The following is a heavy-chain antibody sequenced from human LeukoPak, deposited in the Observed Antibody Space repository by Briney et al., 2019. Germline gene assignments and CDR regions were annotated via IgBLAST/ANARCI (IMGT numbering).Heavy chain of an antibody. D-gene: IGHD4-23*01. CDR2: IYSGGST. Sequence: GGSLRLSCAASGFTVSSNYMSWVRQAPGKGLEWVSVIYSGGSTYYADSVKGRFTTSRDNSKNTLYLQMNSLRAEDTAVYYCARRAGGYSHPYDYWGQGTLVTVSS. CDR1: GFTVSSNY. J-gene: IGHJ4*02. CDR3: ARRAGGYSHPYDY. V-gene: IGHV3-66*04.